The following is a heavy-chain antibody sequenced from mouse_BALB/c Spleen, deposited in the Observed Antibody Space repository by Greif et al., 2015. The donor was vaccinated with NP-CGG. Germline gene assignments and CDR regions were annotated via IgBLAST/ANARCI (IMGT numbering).Heavy chain of an antibody. CDR3: AREGLRRFDY. V-gene: IGHV1-54*01. Sequence: QVQLQQSGAELVRPGTSVKVSCKASGYAFTNYLIEWVKQRPGQGLEWIGVINPGSGGTNYNEKFKGKATLTADKSSSAAYMQLSSLTSDDSAVYFCAREGLRRFDYWGPGTTLTVSS. D-gene: IGHD2-4*01. CDR1: GYAFTNYL. J-gene: IGHJ2*01. CDR2: INPGSGGT.